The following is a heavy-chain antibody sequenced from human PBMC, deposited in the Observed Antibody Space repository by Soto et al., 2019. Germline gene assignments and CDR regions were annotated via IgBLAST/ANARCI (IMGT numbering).Heavy chain of an antibody. D-gene: IGHD2-2*01. CDR3: ARRGPYCSSTSCYAGSNNWFDP. CDR1: GGSISSGGYY. Sequence: SETLSLTCTVSGGSISSGGYYWSWIRQHPGKGLEWIGYIYYSGSTYYNPSLKSRVTISVDTSKNQFSLKLSSVTAADTAVYYCARRGPYCSSTSCYAGSNNWFDPWGQGTLVTVSS. V-gene: IGHV4-31*03. J-gene: IGHJ5*02. CDR2: IYYSGST.